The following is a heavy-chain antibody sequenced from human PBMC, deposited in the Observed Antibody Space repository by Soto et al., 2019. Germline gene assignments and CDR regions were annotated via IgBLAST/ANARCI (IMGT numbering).Heavy chain of an antibody. D-gene: IGHD4-17*01. Sequence: GGSLRLSCAASGFTFSSYWMHWVRQAPGKGLVWVSRINSDGSSTSYADSVKGRFTISRDNAKNTLYLQMNSLRAEDTAVYYCARADYGDYTGYWGQGTLVTVSS. V-gene: IGHV3-74*01. CDR1: GFTFSSYW. CDR2: INSDGSST. CDR3: ARADYGDYTGY. J-gene: IGHJ4*02.